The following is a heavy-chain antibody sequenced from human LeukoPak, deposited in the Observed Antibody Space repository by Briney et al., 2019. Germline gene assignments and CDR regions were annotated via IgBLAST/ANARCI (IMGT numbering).Heavy chain of an antibody. D-gene: IGHD6-19*01. Sequence: SETLSLTCAVYGGSFSGYYWSWIRQPPGKGLEWIGEINHSGSTNYNPSLKSRVTISVDTSKNQFSLKLSSVTAADTAVYYCARHRMWYSSGWYYFDYWGQGTLVTVSS. CDR2: INHSGST. V-gene: IGHV4-34*01. J-gene: IGHJ4*02. CDR1: GGSFSGYY. CDR3: ARHRMWYSSGWYYFDY.